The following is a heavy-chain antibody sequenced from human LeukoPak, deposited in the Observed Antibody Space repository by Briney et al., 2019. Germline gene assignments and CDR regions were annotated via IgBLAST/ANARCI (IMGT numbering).Heavy chain of an antibody. D-gene: IGHD3-10*01. J-gene: IGHJ5*02. CDR3: ARGRLVRGVIAFDP. Sequence: SETLSLTCAVYGGSFSGYYWSWIRQPPGKGLEWIGEINHSGSTNYNPSLKSRVTISVDTSKNQFSLKLSSVTAADTAVYYCARGRLVRGVIAFDPWGQGTLVTVSS. CDR2: INHSGST. V-gene: IGHV4-34*01. CDR1: GGSFSGYY.